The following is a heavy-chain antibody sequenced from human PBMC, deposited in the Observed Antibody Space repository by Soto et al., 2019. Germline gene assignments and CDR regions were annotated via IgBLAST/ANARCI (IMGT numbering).Heavy chain of an antibody. V-gene: IGHV1-69*01. CDR1: GGTFSSYA. J-gene: IGHJ6*02. CDR2: IIPIFGTA. Sequence: QVQLVQSGAEVKKPGSSVKVSCKASGGTFSSYAISWVRQAPGQGLEWMGGIIPIFGTANYAQKFQGRVTITADESTSTDYMELSSLRSEDTAVYYCASSINPGIAAAGTYYYYGMDVWGQGTTVTVSS. D-gene: IGHD6-13*01. CDR3: ASSINPGIAAAGTYYYYGMDV.